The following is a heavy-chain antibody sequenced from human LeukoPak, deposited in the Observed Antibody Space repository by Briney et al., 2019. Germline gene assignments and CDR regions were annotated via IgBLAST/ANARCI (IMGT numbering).Heavy chain of an antibody. V-gene: IGHV4-38-2*02. Sequence: PSETLSLTCDVSGFSITSCDYWGWIRQSPGRGLEWFCSISHCGDTYYVPSLRSRVTISLDTSRNQFSLHLRSVGAADTAVYFCAREGPVAVGSGKRVYCFDYWGQGTLVTVSS. D-gene: IGHD1-26*01. CDR3: AREGPVAVGSGKRVYCFDY. CDR2: ISHCGDT. CDR1: GFSITSCDY. J-gene: IGHJ4*02.